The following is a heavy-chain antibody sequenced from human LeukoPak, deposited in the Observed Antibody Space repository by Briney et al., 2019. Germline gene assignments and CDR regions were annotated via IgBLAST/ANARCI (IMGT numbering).Heavy chain of an antibody. D-gene: IGHD4-17*01. CDR1: GGSFSDYY. CDR3: AGIYGDYSDFDY. Sequence: SGTLSLTCAVYGGSFSDYYWSWIRQPPGKGLEWIGEFTRIGIINYNPSLKSRITISADTPKNQFSLKLSSVTAADTAIYYCAGIYGDYSDFDYWGQGTLVTVSS. CDR2: FTRIGII. J-gene: IGHJ4*02. V-gene: IGHV4-34*01.